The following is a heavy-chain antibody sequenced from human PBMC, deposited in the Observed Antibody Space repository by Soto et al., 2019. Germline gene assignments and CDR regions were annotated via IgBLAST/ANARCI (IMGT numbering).Heavy chain of an antibody. CDR1: GYSISAYS. CDR3: AREGNLGRWLQPLDF. V-gene: IGHV4-59*01. J-gene: IGHJ4*02. D-gene: IGHD5-12*01. Sequence: SETLSLTCTVSGYSISAYSWSWVRQPPGKGLEWIGNIHYNGNTKYNPSLKSRVTMSVDTSKNQFSLKLISVTAADTAKYFCAREGNLGRWLQPLDFWGQGTLVTVS. CDR2: IHYNGNT.